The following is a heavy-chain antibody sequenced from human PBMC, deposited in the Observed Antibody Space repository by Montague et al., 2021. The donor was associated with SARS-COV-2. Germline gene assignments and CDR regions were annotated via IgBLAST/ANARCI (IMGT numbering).Heavy chain of an antibody. CDR1: GGSISSSSYY. V-gene: IGHV4-39*01. D-gene: IGHD3-3*01. CDR2: IYYSGNT. Sequence: SETLSLTCTVSGGSISSSSYYWGWIRQPPGKGLEWIGNIYYSGNTYYNPSLKSRVTISVDTSKNQFSLKLSSVTAADTAVYYCANMGVGRITIFGVVSRGGLDHWGQGTLVTVSS. J-gene: IGHJ4*02. CDR3: ANMGVGRITIFGVVSRGGLDH.